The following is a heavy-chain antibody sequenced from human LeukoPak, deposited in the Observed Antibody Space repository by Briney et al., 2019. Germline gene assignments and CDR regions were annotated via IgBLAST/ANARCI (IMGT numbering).Heavy chain of an antibody. Sequence: GASVKVSCKASGYTFTSYGISWVRQAPGQGLEWMGWISAYNGNTNYAQKLQGRVTMTTDTSTSTAYMELRSLRSDDTAVYYCARDYSGYDQNWFDPWGQGTLVTVSS. CDR1: GYTFTSYG. D-gene: IGHD5-12*01. CDR2: ISAYNGNT. J-gene: IGHJ5*02. CDR3: ARDYSGYDQNWFDP. V-gene: IGHV1-18*01.